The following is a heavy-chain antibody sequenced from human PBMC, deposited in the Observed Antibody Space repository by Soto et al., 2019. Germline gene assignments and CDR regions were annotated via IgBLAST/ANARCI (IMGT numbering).Heavy chain of an antibody. CDR3: AREYSSSWYYGMDV. D-gene: IGHD6-13*01. V-gene: IGHV3-21*01. J-gene: IGHJ6*02. CDR1: GFTFSSYS. CDR2: ISSSSSYI. Sequence: EVQLVESGGGLVKPGGSLRLSCAASGFTFSSYSMNWVRQAQGKGLEWVSSISSSSSYIYYADSVKGRFTISRDNAKNSLYLQMNSLRDEDTAVYYCAREYSSSWYYGMDVWGQGTTVTVSS.